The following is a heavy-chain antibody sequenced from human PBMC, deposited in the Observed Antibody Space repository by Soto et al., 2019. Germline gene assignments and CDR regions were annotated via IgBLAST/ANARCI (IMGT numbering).Heavy chain of an antibody. V-gene: IGHV3-23*01. CDR3: ARSYSSSWYQESYYYYGIDV. Sequence: GGSLRLSCAASGFTFSSYAMSWVRQAPGKGLEWVSAISGSGVSTYYTDSVKGRFTISRENAKNSLYLQMNSLRAGDTAVYYCARSYSSSWYQESYYYYGIDVWGQGTTVTVSS. J-gene: IGHJ6*02. CDR1: GFTFSSYA. D-gene: IGHD6-13*01. CDR2: ISGSGVST.